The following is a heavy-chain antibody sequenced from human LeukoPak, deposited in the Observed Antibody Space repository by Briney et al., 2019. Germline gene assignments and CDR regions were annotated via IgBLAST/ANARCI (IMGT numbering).Heavy chain of an antibody. D-gene: IGHD5-24*01. CDR3: AREKTGNDGYNHGFDY. V-gene: IGHV3-53*01. CDR2: IYSGGTI. CDR1: GFTVSTNY. J-gene: IGHJ4*02. Sequence: PGGSLRLSCAASGFTVSTNYMTWVRQAPGKGLEWVSVIYSGGTIKSADSVKGRFTISRDNSKNTLYLQMDSLRAEDTAIYYCAREKTGNDGYNHGFDYWGQGTLVTVSS.